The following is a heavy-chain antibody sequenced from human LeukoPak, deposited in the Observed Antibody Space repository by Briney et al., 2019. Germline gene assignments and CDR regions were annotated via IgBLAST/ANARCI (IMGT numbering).Heavy chain of an antibody. CDR2: INPSGGST. Sequence: ASVKVSCKASGYTFTSYGISWVRQAPGQGLEWMGIINPSGGSTSYAQKFQGRVTMTRDMSTSTVYVELSSLRSEDTAVYYCAPDLVSGVITWGQGTLVTVSS. D-gene: IGHD3-10*01. CDR3: APDLVSGVIT. CDR1: GYTFTSYG. V-gene: IGHV1-46*01. J-gene: IGHJ5*02.